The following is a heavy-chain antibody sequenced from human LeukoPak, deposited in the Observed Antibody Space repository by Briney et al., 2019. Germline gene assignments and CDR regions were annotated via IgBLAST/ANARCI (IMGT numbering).Heavy chain of an antibody. J-gene: IGHJ4*02. CDR3: ARLTAAAGTDTTHYFDY. D-gene: IGHD6-13*01. CDR1: GYSFTSYW. V-gene: IGHV5-51*01. CDR2: IYPGDSDT. Sequence: GEPLKISCKGSGYSFTSYWIGWVRQMPGKGVEWMGIIYPGDSDTRYSPSFQGQVTISADKSISTAYLQWSSLKASDTAMYYCARLTAAAGTDTTHYFDYWGQGTLVTVSS.